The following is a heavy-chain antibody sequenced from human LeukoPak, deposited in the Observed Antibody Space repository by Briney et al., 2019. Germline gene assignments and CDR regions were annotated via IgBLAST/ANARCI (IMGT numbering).Heavy chain of an antibody. D-gene: IGHD4-17*01. Sequence: SETLSLTCTVSGGSINSGSYYWSWIRQHPGKGLEWIGYIDYSGSTYYNPSLKSRVTISRDTSKNQFSLKLSSVTAADTAVYYCARPSDFGDDYWGQGSLVTVSS. CDR2: IDYSGST. J-gene: IGHJ4*02. V-gene: IGHV4-31*03. CDR1: GGSINSGSYY. CDR3: ARPSDFGDDY.